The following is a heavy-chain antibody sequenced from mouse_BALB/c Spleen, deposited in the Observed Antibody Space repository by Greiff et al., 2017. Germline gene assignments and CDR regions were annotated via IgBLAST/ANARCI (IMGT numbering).Heavy chain of an antibody. CDR3: ARSGYDLYYFDY. Sequence: VKLMESGAELVRPGTSVKVSCKASGYAYTNYLIEWVKQRPGQGLEWIGVINPGSGGTNYNEKFKGKATLTADKSSSTAYMQLSSLTSDDSAVYFCARSGYDLYYFDYWGQGTTLTVSS. J-gene: IGHJ2*01. D-gene: IGHD2-2*01. CDR2: INPGSGGT. V-gene: IGHV1-54*01. CDR1: GYAYTNYL.